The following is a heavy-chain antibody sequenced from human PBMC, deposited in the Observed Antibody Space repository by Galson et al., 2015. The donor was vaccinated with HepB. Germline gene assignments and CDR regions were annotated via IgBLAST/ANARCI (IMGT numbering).Heavy chain of an antibody. V-gene: IGHV3-33*01. CDR1: GFTFSNYG. D-gene: IGHD6-19*01. Sequence: SLRLSCAASGFTFSNYGMHWVRQAPGKGLEWVAVIWYDGSIKYYADSVKGRFTISRDNSMNTLYLQMNSLRAEDTAVYFCAREFSSGWMGGAFDIWGQGTMVTVSS. CDR2: IWYDGSIK. J-gene: IGHJ3*02. CDR3: AREFSSGWMGGAFDI.